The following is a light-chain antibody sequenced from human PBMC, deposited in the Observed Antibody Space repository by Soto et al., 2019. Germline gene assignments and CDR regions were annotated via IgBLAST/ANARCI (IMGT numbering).Light chain of an antibody. CDR1: QGISSY. V-gene: IGKV1-9*01. CDR3: QQLDSYPLT. Sequence: DIQLTQSPSFLSASVGDRVTITCRASQGISSYLAWYQQKPGKAPKLLIYAASTLQSGVPSRFSGSGSGTEFTLTISSLQPEAFATYYCQQLDSYPLTFGGGTNVEIK. J-gene: IGKJ4*01. CDR2: AAS.